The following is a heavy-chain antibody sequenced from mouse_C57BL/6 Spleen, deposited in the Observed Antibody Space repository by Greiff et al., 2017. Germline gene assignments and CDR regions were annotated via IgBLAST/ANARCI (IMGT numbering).Heavy chain of an antibody. Sequence: QVQLQQSGAELVKPGASVKMSCKASGYTFTSYWITWVKQRPGQGLEWIGDIYPGSGSTNYNEKFKSKATLTVDTSSSTAYMQLSSLTSEDSAVYYCARSPSYYDSSPNYFDYWGQGTTLTVSS. CDR2: IYPGSGST. J-gene: IGHJ2*01. CDR3: ARSPSYYDSSPNYFDY. D-gene: IGHD1-1*01. V-gene: IGHV1-55*01. CDR1: GYTFTSYW.